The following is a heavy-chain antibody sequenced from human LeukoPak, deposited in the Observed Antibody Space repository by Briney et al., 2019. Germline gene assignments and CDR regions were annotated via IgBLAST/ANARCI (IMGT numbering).Heavy chain of an antibody. D-gene: IGHD3-9*01. CDR3: ARHGTGFSGPDSFDY. Sequence: GESLKISCKGSGYSFTSYWISWVRQIPGKGSEWMGTIDLSDSYTNYSPSFQDHVTISADKSITTASLQCSSLKASDTAMYYCARHGTGFSGPDSFDYWGQGTLVTVSS. CDR1: GYSFTSYW. J-gene: IGHJ4*02. V-gene: IGHV5-10-1*01. CDR2: IDLSDSYT.